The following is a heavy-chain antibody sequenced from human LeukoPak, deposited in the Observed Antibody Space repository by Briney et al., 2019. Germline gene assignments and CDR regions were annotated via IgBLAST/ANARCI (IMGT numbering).Heavy chain of an antibody. CDR1: GFTFSSDW. D-gene: IGHD3-3*01. J-gene: IGHJ3*02. CDR2: IKQDGSEK. V-gene: IGHV3-7*01. Sequence: GGSLRLSCAASGFTFSSDWMSWVRQAPGKGLEWVADIKQDGSEKYNVDSVKGRFTISRDNAKNSLYLQMNSLRAEDTAVYYCARDGFTIGTFDIWGQGTMVTVSS. CDR3: ARDGFTIGTFDI.